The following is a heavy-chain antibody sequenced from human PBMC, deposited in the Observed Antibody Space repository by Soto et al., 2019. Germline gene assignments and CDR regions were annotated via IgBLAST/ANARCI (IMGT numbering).Heavy chain of an antibody. D-gene: IGHD1-7*01. CDR2: INPDGSST. Sequence: EVQLAESGGGLVQPGGSLTLSCAATGFTFSNYWMHWVRQVPGRGLVWVSRINPDGSSTNYADSVKGRFTMSRDNAKNMVYLEMNSLRAEDTAVYYCARDNWNSYWGQGILVTVSS. V-gene: IGHV3-74*01. CDR3: ARDNWNSY. CDR1: GFTFSNYW. J-gene: IGHJ4*02.